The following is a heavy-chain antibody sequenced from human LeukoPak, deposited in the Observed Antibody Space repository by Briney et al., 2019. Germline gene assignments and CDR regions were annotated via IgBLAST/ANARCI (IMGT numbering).Heavy chain of an antibody. CDR1: GFTFSSYA. CDR3: AKGRKTIVATMYFDY. V-gene: IGHV3-23*01. Sequence: PGGSLRLSCAASGFTFSSYAMSWVRQAPGKGLEWVSAISGSGGSTYYADSVKGRVTISRDNSKNTLYLQMNSLRAEDTAVYYCAKGRKTIVATMYFDYWGQGTLVTVSS. J-gene: IGHJ4*02. CDR2: ISGSGGST. D-gene: IGHD5-12*01.